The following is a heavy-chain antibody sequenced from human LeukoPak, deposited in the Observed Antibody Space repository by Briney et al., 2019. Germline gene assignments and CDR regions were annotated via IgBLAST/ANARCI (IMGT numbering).Heavy chain of an antibody. CDR3: TTDSRCGGDCYAI. Sequence: GGSLRLSCAASGFTFSSYGMHWVRQAPGKGLEWVAVISYDGSNKYYADSVKGRFTISRDNSKNTLYLQMNSLKTEDTAVYYCTTDSRCGGDCYAIWGQGTLVTVSS. J-gene: IGHJ4*02. CDR2: ISYDGSNK. V-gene: IGHV3-30*03. CDR1: GFTFSSYG. D-gene: IGHD2-21*02.